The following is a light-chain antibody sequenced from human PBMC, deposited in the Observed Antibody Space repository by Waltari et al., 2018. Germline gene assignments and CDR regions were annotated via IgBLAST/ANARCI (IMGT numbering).Light chain of an antibody. CDR3: QQSFSNPPWT. CDR1: RYINKY. CDR2: AAS. V-gene: IGKV1-39*01. Sequence: DIQMIHSPSSLYPSAGDILTATRRACRYINKYLDWYQQKPGKAPKLLIFAASTLQSGVPSRFSGSGSGTDFTLTISNLQDEDFATYYCQQSFSNPPWTFGQGTKVETK. J-gene: IGKJ1*01.